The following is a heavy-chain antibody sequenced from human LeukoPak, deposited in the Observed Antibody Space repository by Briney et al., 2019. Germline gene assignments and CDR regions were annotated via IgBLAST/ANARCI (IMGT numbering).Heavy chain of an antibody. CDR2: LSAGGETA. CDR3: AFSPLGNNYGNAY. Sequence: GGSLRLSCAASGFTFGSYGMNWVRQAPGKGLEWVSTLSAGGETAYYADSVKGRFTIYRDNPQNTLYLQMNSLRGDDTALYYCAFSPLGNNYGNAYWGQGTLVTASS. J-gene: IGHJ4*02. V-gene: IGHV3-23*01. D-gene: IGHD1/OR15-1a*01. CDR1: GFTFGSYG.